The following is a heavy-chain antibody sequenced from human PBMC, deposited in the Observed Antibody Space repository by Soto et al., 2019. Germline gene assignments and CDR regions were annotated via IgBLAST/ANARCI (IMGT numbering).Heavy chain of an antibody. Sequence: SLIMCLTRTVSGGNISSFYGSWLRQPPGKGLEWIGYIYYSGSTNYNPSLKSRVTISVDTSKNQFSLKLSSVTAADTAVYYCARAKAPLYSSSWYWFDPWGQGTLVTVSS. CDR1: GGNISSFY. CDR2: IYYSGST. CDR3: ARAKAPLYSSSWYWFDP. D-gene: IGHD6-13*01. V-gene: IGHV4-59*08. J-gene: IGHJ5*02.